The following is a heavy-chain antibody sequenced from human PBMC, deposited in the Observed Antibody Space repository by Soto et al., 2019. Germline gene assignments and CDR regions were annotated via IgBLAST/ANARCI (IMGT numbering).Heavy chain of an antibody. CDR2: IFYSGGT. V-gene: IGHV4-59*01. Sequence: SETLSLTCTVSGGSISTYYWNWIRQPPGKGLEWIGYIFYSGGTKYNPSLKSRVTISVDTSKNQFSLKLSSVTAADTAIYYCARSPVMITFGGVSNWFDPWGQGTLVTVSS. J-gene: IGHJ5*02. D-gene: IGHD3-16*01. CDR3: ARSPVMITFGGVSNWFDP. CDR1: GGSISTYY.